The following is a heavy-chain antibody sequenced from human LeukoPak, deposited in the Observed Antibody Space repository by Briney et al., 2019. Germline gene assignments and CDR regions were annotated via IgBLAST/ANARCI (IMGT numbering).Heavy chain of an antibody. J-gene: IGHJ4*02. CDR2: INPNSGGT. V-gene: IGHV1-2*02. CDR1: GYTFTGYY. CDR3: ARDGIDY. Sequence: SVKLSCTASGYTFTGYYMHWGRKPPGQGLGWMGWINPNSGGTNYAKKFQGRVAMLWETTISTAYMYLSRLSTDDTVVYDCARDGIDYWGQGTLVTVSS.